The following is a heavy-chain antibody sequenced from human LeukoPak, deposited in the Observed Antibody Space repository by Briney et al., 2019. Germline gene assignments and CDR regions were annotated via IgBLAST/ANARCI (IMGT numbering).Heavy chain of an antibody. J-gene: IGHJ4*02. CDR1: GFTVSSNY. CDR3: ARCPYGYFDY. V-gene: IGHV3-53*04. D-gene: IGHD3-10*01. CDR2: IYSGGST. Sequence: PGGSLRLSCAASGFTVSSNYMSWVRQAPGKGLEWVSVIYSGGSTYYADSVKGRFTISRHNSKNTLYLQMNSLRAEDTAMYYCARCPYGYFDYWGQGTLVTVSS.